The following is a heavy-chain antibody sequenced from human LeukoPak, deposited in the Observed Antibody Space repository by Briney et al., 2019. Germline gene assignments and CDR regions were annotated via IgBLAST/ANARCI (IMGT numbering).Heavy chain of an antibody. CDR3: ARGGGYSSSWYIFFWFDP. Sequence: SETLSLTCTVSGGSISSGDYYWSWIRQPPGKGLEWIGYIYYSGSTYYNPSLKSRVTISVDTSKNQFSLKLISVTAADTAVYYCARGGGYSSSWYIFFWFDPWGQGTLVTVSS. CDR1: GGSISSGDYY. V-gene: IGHV4-30-4*08. J-gene: IGHJ5*02. D-gene: IGHD6-13*01. CDR2: IYYSGST.